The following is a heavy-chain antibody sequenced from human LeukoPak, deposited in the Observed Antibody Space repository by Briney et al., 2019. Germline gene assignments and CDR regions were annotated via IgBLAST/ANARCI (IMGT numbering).Heavy chain of an antibody. J-gene: IGHJ6*03. CDR2: IYSGGTT. D-gene: IGHD1-26*01. CDR3: ARAYSGTYGLGYYYMDV. Sequence: GGSLRLSCAASGFTVSSNYMTWVRQAPGKGLEWVSVIYSGGTTYYADSVKGRFTISRDNSKNTLYLQMNTLRAEDTAVYYCARAYSGTYGLGYYYMDVWGKGTTVTISS. CDR1: GFTVSSNY. V-gene: IGHV3-66*01.